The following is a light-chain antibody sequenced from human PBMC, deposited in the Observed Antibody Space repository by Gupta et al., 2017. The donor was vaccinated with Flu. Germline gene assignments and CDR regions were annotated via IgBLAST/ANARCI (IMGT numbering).Light chain of an antibody. CDR3: LQDFYTLHT. V-gene: IGKV4-1*01. J-gene: IGKJ4*01. CDR2: WAS. Sequence: DVLMSHCPYSLSVSLGERATINCESSQTLLYNANNKNYLAWYQQKPGQPPRLLIYWASNRESGVPDRFTGSGSGTYFTLTISSLQAEDVAVYYCLQDFYTLHTFGGGTKVEIK. CDR1: QTLLYNANNKNY.